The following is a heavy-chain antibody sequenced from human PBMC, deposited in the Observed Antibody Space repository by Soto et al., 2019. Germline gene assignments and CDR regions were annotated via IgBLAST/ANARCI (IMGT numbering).Heavy chain of an antibody. CDR1: GYTFTGYY. J-gene: IGHJ6*02. Sequence: QVQLVQSGAEVKKPGASVKVSCKASGYTFTGYYMHWVRQAPGQGLEWMGWINPNSGGTNYAQKFQGWVTMTRDTSISTAYMELSRLRSDDTAVYYCARDRFYSSGWYDYYGMDVWGQGTTVTVSS. CDR3: ARDRFYSSGWYDYYGMDV. V-gene: IGHV1-2*04. CDR2: INPNSGGT. D-gene: IGHD6-19*01.